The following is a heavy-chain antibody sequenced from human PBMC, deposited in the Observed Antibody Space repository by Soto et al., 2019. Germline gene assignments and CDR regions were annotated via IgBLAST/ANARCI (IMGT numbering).Heavy chain of an antibody. CDR3: ARQGVVTPYFFDY. V-gene: IGHV4-61*01. Sequence: TLSLTCTVSGGSVSSGSYYWSWIRQPPGKGLEWIGYIYYSGSTNYNPSLKSRVTISVDTSKNQFSLKLSSVTAADTAVYYCARQGVVTPYFFDYWGQGTLVTVSS. CDR2: IYYSGST. J-gene: IGHJ4*02. D-gene: IGHD3-3*01. CDR1: GGSVSSGSYY.